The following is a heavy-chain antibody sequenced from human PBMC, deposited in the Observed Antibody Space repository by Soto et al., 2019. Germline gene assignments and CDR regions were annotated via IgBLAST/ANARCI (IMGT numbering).Heavy chain of an antibody. CDR3: ARLFTMVRGVSIYYFDY. CDR1: GYTFTGYY. CDR2: INPNSGGT. D-gene: IGHD3-10*01. Sequence: ASVKVSCKASGYTFTGYYMHWVRQAPGQGLEWMGWINPNSGGTNYAQKFQGWVTMTRDTSISTAYMELSRLRSDDTAVYYCARLFTMVRGVSIYYFDYWGQGTLVTVSS. J-gene: IGHJ4*02. V-gene: IGHV1-2*04.